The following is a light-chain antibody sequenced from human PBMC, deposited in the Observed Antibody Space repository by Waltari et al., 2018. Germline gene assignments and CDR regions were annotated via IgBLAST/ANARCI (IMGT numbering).Light chain of an antibody. CDR3: QTYDVTNVI. CDR1: SGRITGKF. V-gene: IGLV6-57*04. J-gene: IGLJ2*01. CDR2: NDN. Sequence: NFLLTQPHSESESPGKTVTISCTRSSGRITGKFAQWYQQRPGSVPTAVLYNDNHRPSGVPNRFSGSIDTYSNSASLTISGLRTEDEADYYCQTYDVTNVIFGGGTKLTV.